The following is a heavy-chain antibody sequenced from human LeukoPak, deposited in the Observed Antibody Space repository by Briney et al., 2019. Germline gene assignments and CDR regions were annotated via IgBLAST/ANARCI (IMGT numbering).Heavy chain of an antibody. V-gene: IGHV3-53*01. Sequence: GGSLRLSCAASGFTVSSNYMSWVRQAPGKGLEWVSVIYSGGSTYYADSVKGRFTISRDNSKNTLYLQMNSLRAEDTAVYYCARDHIVVVPAAISNPYYYYGMEVWGQGTTVTVSS. J-gene: IGHJ6*02. CDR2: IYSGGST. CDR3: ARDHIVVVPAAISNPYYYYGMEV. D-gene: IGHD2-2*01. CDR1: GFTVSSNY.